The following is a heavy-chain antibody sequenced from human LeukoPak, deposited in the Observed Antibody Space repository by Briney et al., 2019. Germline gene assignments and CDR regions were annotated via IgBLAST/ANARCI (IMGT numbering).Heavy chain of an antibody. V-gene: IGHV1-8*01. CDR3: ARDKTSSSWYSDWFDP. D-gene: IGHD6-13*01. J-gene: IGHJ5*02. Sequence: ASVKVSCKASGYTFTSYDINWVRQATGQGLEWMGWMNPNSGNTGYAQKFQGRVTMIRNTSISTAYMELSSLRSEDTAVYYCARDKTSSSWYSDWFDPWGQGTLVTVSS. CDR1: GYTFTSYD. CDR2: MNPNSGNT.